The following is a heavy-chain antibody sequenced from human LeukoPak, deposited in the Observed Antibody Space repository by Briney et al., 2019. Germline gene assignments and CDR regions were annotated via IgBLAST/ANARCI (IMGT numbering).Heavy chain of an antibody. J-gene: IGHJ3*02. D-gene: IGHD6-13*01. CDR3: ARGDPGYSSSWYFLGSFDI. CDR2: ISSSSSYI. Sequence: GGSLRLSCAASGFTFSSYSMNWVRQAPGKELEGVSSISSSSSYIYYADSVKGRFTISRDDAKNSLYLQMNSLRAEDTAVYYCARGDPGYSSSWYFLGSFDIWGQGTMVTVSS. V-gene: IGHV3-21*01. CDR1: GFTFSSYS.